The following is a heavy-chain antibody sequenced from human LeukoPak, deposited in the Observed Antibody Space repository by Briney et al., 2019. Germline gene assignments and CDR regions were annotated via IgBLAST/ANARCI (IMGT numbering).Heavy chain of an antibody. J-gene: IGHJ4*02. CDR1: GFTFSSYS. V-gene: IGHV3-21*01. Sequence: GESLRLSCAASGFTFSSYSMNWVRQAPGKGLEWVSSISSSLSYIYYADSVKGRFTISRDNAKNSLYLQMNSLRAEDTAVYYCGRDTDFDYWGQGTLVTVSS. CDR3: GRDTDFDY. CDR2: ISSSLSYI.